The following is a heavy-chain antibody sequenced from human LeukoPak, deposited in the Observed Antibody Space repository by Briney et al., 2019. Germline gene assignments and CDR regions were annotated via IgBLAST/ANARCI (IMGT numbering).Heavy chain of an antibody. CDR2: IGAGGLST. V-gene: IGHV3-23*01. J-gene: IGHJ3*02. Sequence: PGGSLRLSCAASGFTFSSYAMNWVRQAPGKGLEWVSAIGAGGLSTFYADSVKGRLTISRDNSKNTVYLQMNSLRAEDTAIYYCAKAVGSSGYFSRDAFDIWGQGTMVTVSS. CDR3: AKAVGSSGYFSRDAFDI. D-gene: IGHD3-22*01. CDR1: GFTFSSYA.